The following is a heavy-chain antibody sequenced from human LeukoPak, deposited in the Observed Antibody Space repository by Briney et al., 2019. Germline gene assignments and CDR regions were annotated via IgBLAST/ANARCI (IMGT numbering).Heavy chain of an antibody. Sequence: GGSLRLSCAASGFTFSSYEMNWVRQAPGKGLEWVSYISSRGSTIYYADSVKGRFTISRDNAKNSLYLQMNSLRAEDTAVYYCARGSGLLFNYWGQGTLVTVSS. CDR1: GFTFSSYE. V-gene: IGHV3-48*03. J-gene: IGHJ4*02. CDR2: ISSRGSTI. CDR3: ARGSGLLFNY. D-gene: IGHD2-15*01.